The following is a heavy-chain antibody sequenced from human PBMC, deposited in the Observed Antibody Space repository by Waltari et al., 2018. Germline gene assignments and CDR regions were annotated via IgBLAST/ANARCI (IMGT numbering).Heavy chain of an antibody. CDR3: AKDRGAMVRGGYGMDV. CDR2: ISYDGSNK. J-gene: IGHJ6*02. D-gene: IGHD3-10*01. CDR1: GFTFSSYG. Sequence: QVQLVESGGGVVQPGRSLRLSCAASGFTFSSYGMHWVRQAPGKGLEWVAVISYDGSNKYYADSVKGRFTISRDNSKNTRYLQMNSLRAEDTAVYYCAKDRGAMVRGGYGMDVWGQGTTVTVSS. V-gene: IGHV3-30*18.